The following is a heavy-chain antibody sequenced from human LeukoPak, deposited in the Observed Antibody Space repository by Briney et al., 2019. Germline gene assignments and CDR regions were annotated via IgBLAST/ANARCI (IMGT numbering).Heavy chain of an antibody. J-gene: IGHJ4*02. CDR3: ARDPVRGYSGYDFDY. CDR1: GFTFSRYW. CDR2: ISSDGSST. V-gene: IGHV3-74*01. Sequence: GGSLRLSCAASGFTFSRYWMHWVRQAPGKGLVWVSRISSDGSSTSYADSVKGRFTISRDNAKNTLYLQMNSLRDEDTAVYYCARDPVRGYSGYDFDYWGQGTLVTVSS. D-gene: IGHD5-12*01.